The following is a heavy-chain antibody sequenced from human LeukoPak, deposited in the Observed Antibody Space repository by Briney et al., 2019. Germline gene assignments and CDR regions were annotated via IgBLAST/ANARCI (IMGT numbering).Heavy chain of an antibody. Sequence: GGSLRLSCAASGSTFSSYSMNWVRQAPGKGLEWVSSISSSSSYIYYADSLKGRFTISRDNAKNSLYLQMNSLRAEDTAVHYCARVFYSSGPDYWGQGTLVAVSS. CDR2: ISSSSSYI. CDR3: ARVFYSSGPDY. CDR1: GSTFSSYS. J-gene: IGHJ4*02. V-gene: IGHV3-21*01. D-gene: IGHD3-22*01.